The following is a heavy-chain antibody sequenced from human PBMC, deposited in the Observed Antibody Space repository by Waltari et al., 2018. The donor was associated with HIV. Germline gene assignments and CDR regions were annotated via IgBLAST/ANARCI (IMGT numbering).Heavy chain of an antibody. CDR3: ASPRRGYYYGMDV. CDR2: INPYSGDT. D-gene: IGHD4-17*01. Sequence: QVQPAQPGAEVKKPGASVTVSCQASGYTITEYYIHRVRQAPGQGLEWMGRINPYSGDTSYVQRFQDRVTMTRDTSISTAYMELSRLKSDDTAMYYCASPRRGYYYGMDVWGQGTTVTVSS. CDR1: GYTITEYY. V-gene: IGHV1-2*06. J-gene: IGHJ6*02.